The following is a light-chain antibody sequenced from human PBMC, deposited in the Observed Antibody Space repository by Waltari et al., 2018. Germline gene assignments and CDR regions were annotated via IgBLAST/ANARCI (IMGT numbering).Light chain of an antibody. CDR3: YQHSSGYS. Sequence: VILTQSPATLSLSPGERATLSCRASQSVSSYLAWYHQKPGQAPRLLIHSASSRATGIPDRFSGSGSGTEFTLTISSLEPEDVGVYHCYQHSSGYSFGQWTKVEIK. CDR1: QSVSSY. CDR2: SAS. J-gene: IGKJ2*03. V-gene: IGKV3-11*01.